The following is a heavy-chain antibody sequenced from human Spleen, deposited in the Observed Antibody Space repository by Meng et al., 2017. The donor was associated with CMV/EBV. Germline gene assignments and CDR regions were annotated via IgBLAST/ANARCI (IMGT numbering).Heavy chain of an antibody. CDR2: IYYSGST. Sequence: GSLRLSCTVSGGSISSSSYYWGWIRQPPGKGLEWIGSIYYSGSTYYNPSLKSRVTISVDTSKNQFSLKLSSVTAADTAVYYCARGGSSSSLGRLYYYYGMDVWGQGTTVTVSS. CDR1: GGSISSSSYY. CDR3: ARGGSSSSLGRLYYYYGMDV. V-gene: IGHV4-39*07. D-gene: IGHD6-6*01. J-gene: IGHJ6*02.